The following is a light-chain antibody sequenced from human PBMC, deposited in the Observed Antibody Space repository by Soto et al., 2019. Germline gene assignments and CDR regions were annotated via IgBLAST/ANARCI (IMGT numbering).Light chain of an antibody. J-gene: IGLJ3*02. V-gene: IGLV1-44*01. CDR2: NNN. Sequence: QSVLTQPPSASGTPGQRVTISCSGSRASIGSNTVTWYQHLPGAAPKLLVYNNNQRPSGVPDRFSGSKSDTSASLAISGLQFEDEAVYYCAAWYDSLSGPVFGGGTKVTVL. CDR3: AAWYDSLSGPV. CDR1: RASIGSNT.